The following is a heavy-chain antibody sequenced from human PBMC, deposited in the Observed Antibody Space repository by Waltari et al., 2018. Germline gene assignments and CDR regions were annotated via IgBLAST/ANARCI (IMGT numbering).Heavy chain of an antibody. V-gene: IGHV4-34*01. CDR1: GGSFSGYY. CDR2: INQSGST. Sequence: QVQLQQWGAGLLKPSETLSLTCAVYGGSFSGYYWSWIRKPPGKGLEWIGEINQSGSTNYNPSLKSRVTISVDTSKNQFSLKLSSVTAADTAVYYCARRIAARRGYYFDYWGQGTLVTVSS. J-gene: IGHJ4*02. D-gene: IGHD6-6*01. CDR3: ARRIAARRGYYFDY.